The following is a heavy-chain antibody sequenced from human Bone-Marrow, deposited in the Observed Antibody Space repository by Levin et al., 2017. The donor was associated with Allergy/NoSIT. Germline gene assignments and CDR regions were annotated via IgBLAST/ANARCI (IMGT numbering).Heavy chain of an antibody. Sequence: RAGGSLRLSCAASGFTFSNAWMNWVRQAPGKGLEWVGRIKSKTDGETTNYAAPVKSRFTISRDDSKNTLYLQMNSLKTEDTAVYYCVAERCSSWYWAFDIWGQGTMVAVSP. V-gene: IGHV3-15*01. CDR2: IKSKTDGETT. CDR3: VAERCSSWYWAFDI. J-gene: IGHJ3*02. D-gene: IGHD6-13*01. CDR1: GFTFSNAW.